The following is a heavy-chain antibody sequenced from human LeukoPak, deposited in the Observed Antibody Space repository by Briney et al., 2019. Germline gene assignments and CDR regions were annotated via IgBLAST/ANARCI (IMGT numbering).Heavy chain of an antibody. D-gene: IGHD2-21*01. V-gene: IGHV3-48*01. J-gene: IGHJ5*02. Sequence: GGSLRLSCAASGFTFSSYSMNWVRQAPGKGLELVSYISSSSSTIYYADSVKGRFTISRDNAKNSLYLQMNSLRAEDTAVYYCASLIVMVIANNWFDPWGQGTLVTVSS. CDR1: GFTFSSYS. CDR2: ISSSSSTI. CDR3: ASLIVMVIANNWFDP.